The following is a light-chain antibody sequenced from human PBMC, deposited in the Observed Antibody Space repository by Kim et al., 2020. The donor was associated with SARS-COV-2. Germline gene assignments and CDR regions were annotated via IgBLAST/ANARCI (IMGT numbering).Light chain of an antibody. CDR3: QAWDSSTVV. Sequence: QGRTSGITSSGVKLGDKYACWYQQKPGQSPVLVIYQDSKRPSGIPERFSGSNSGNTATLTISGTQAMDEADYYCQAWDSSTVVFGGGTQLTVL. CDR1: KLGDKY. V-gene: IGLV3-1*01. CDR2: QDS. J-gene: IGLJ2*01.